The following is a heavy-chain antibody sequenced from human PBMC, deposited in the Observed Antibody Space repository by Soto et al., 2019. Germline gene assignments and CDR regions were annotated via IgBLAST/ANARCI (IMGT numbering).Heavy chain of an antibody. CDR3: ARACSSNSCYDVFDY. J-gene: IGHJ4*02. V-gene: IGHV4-4*07. CDR2: IYTSGST. Sequence: KASETLSLTCTVSGGSISSYYWSWIRQPAGKGLEWIGRIYTSGSTNYNPSLKSRVTMSVDTSKNQFSLKLRSVTAADTAVYYCARACSSNSCYDVFDYWGQGTLVTVSS. CDR1: GGSISSYY. D-gene: IGHD2-2*01.